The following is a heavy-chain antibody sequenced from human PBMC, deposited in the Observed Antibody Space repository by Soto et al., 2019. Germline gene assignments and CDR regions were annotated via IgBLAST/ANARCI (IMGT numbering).Heavy chain of an antibody. Sequence: SQPLSLTCAISGDSVSSNSAAWNWIRQSPSRGLEWLGRTYYRSKWYNDYAVSVKSRITINPDTSKNQFSLQLNSVTPEDTAVYYCAREDGGGIAAAGDAFDIWGQGTMVTVSS. J-gene: IGHJ3*02. D-gene: IGHD6-13*01. CDR1: GDSVSSNSAA. CDR2: TYYRSKWYN. V-gene: IGHV6-1*01. CDR3: AREDGGGIAAAGDAFDI.